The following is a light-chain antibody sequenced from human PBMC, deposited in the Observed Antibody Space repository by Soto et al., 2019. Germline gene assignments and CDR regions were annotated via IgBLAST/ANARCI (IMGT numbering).Light chain of an antibody. CDR3: HQYHTYWT. J-gene: IGKJ1*01. V-gene: IGKV1-5*03. Sequence: DIQMTQSPSTLSASVGDRVTITCRASQSISNWLAWYQQKPGKVPKLLIYKTSSLESGVPSRFSGSGSGTEFTLTISSLQPDDFAPYFCHQYHTYWTFGQGTKVDVK. CDR1: QSISNW. CDR2: KTS.